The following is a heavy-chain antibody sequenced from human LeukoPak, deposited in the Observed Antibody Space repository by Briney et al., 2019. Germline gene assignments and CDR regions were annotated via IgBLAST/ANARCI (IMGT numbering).Heavy chain of an antibody. Sequence: GASVKVSCKASGYTFTSYGISWVQQAPGQGLEWMGWISAYNGNTNYAQKLQGRVTMTTDTSTSTAYMELRSLRSDDTAVYYCARDPPGGDAGTTGDGMDVWGQGTTVTVSS. J-gene: IGHJ6*02. CDR2: ISAYNGNT. D-gene: IGHD1-1*01. CDR1: GYTFTSYG. CDR3: ARDPPGGDAGTTGDGMDV. V-gene: IGHV1-18*01.